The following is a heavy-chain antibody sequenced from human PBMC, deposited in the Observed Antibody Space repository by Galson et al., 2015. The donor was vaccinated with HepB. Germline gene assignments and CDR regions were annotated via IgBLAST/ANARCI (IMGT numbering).Heavy chain of an antibody. Sequence: CAISGDSVSSNSAAWNWIRQSPSRGLEWLGRTFYRSKWYNEYAVSVKSRTSINPDTSKNQFSLQLNSVTPEDTAMYYCARFVQGAFDIWGQGTMVTVSP. V-gene: IGHV6-1*01. CDR2: TFYRSKWYN. CDR1: GDSVSSNSAA. CDR3: ARFVQGAFDI. J-gene: IGHJ3*02.